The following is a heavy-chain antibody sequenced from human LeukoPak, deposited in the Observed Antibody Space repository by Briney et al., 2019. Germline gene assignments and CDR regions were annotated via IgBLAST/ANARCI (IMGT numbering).Heavy chain of an antibody. CDR3: ARDKKSGESSEIDY. D-gene: IGHD3-10*01. J-gene: IGHJ4*02. Sequence: GGSLRLSCAASGFTFSNYWVHWVRQAPGKGLVWVSRINRDGSTTKYADSVKGQFTVSRDSAKNTLNLQMNSLRAEDTAVYYCARDKKSGESSEIDYWGQGTLVTVSS. CDR1: GFTFSNYW. CDR2: INRDGSTT. V-gene: IGHV3-74*03.